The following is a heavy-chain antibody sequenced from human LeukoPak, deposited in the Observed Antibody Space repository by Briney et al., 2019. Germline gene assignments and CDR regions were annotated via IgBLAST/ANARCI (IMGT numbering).Heavy chain of an antibody. CDR1: GGSFSGYY. Sequence: SETLSLTCAVYGGSFSGYYWSWIRQPPGKGLEWIGEINHSGSTNYNPSLKSRVTISVDTSKNQFSLKLSSVTAADTAVYYCARSVEGYCRGGSCYYYSYYMDVWGKGTTVTVSS. CDR2: INHSGST. D-gene: IGHD2-15*01. CDR3: ARSVEGYCRGGSCYYYSYYMDV. J-gene: IGHJ6*03. V-gene: IGHV4-34*01.